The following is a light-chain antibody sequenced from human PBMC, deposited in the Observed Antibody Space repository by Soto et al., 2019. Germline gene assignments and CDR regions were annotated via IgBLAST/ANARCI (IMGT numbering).Light chain of an antibody. CDR1: SSDIGAYNL. CDR3: CSYAGTTSFPWV. J-gene: IGLJ3*02. V-gene: IGLV2-23*02. Sequence: QSALTQPASVSGSPGQSVTISCTGTSSDIGAYNLVSWYQHHPDKAPKLMISEVSNRPSGVSDRFSGSKSGNTASLTISGLQSEDEADYYCCSYAGTTSFPWVFGGGTKLTVL. CDR2: EVS.